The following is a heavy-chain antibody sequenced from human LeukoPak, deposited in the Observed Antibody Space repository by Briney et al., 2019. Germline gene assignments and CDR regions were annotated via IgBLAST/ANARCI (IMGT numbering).Heavy chain of an antibody. J-gene: IGHJ4*02. CDR2: IYSSGST. Sequence: PSETLSLTCTVSGGSISGHCWSWIRQPPGKGLEWIGYIYSSGSTDYNPSLKSRVTISEDTSRNQFSLKLSSVTAADTAVYYCAMGYGGNSDNYWGQGTLVTVSS. D-gene: IGHD4-23*01. V-gene: IGHV4-59*11. CDR1: GGSISGHC. CDR3: AMGYGGNSDNY.